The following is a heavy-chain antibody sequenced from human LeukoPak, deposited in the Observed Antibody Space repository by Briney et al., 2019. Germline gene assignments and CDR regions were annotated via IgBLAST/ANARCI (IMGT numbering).Heavy chain of an antibody. Sequence: GASVKVSCKASGYTFTSYGISWVRQAPGQGLEWMGWISTYNGHTNYARKVQGRDAMTTDTSTSTAYMELRSLRSDDTAVYYCAREGGRYCSGGSCYSSNGWYGGLNYWGQGTLVTVSS. V-gene: IGHV1-18*01. CDR2: ISTYNGHT. J-gene: IGHJ4*02. CDR1: GYTFTSYG. CDR3: AREGGRYCSGGSCYSSNGWYGGLNY. D-gene: IGHD2-15*01.